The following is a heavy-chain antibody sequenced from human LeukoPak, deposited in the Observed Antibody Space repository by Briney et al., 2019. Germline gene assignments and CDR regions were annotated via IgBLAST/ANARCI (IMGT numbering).Heavy chain of an antibody. Sequence: SVKVSCKASGGTFSSYAISWVRQAPGQGLEWMGGIIPIFGTANYAQKFQGRVTVTTDESTSTAYMELSSLRSEDTAVYYCARVRSTMIVVDGAFDIWGQGTMVTVSS. CDR2: IIPIFGTA. CDR1: GGTFSSYA. V-gene: IGHV1-69*05. CDR3: ARVRSTMIVVDGAFDI. J-gene: IGHJ3*02. D-gene: IGHD3-22*01.